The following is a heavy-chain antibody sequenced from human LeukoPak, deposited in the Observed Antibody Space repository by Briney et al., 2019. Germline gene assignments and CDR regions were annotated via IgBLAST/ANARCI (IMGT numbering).Heavy chain of an antibody. CDR2: INTDGSTT. CDR3: ARDLNWNQADY. Sequence: PGGSLRLSCAASGFTFNAHWMHWVRQTPEKGLVWLSRINTDGSTTNYADAAKGRFTISRDNAKDTLYLQMNSLRVEDTAVYYCARDLNWNQADYWGQGSLVTVSS. CDR1: GFTFNAHW. D-gene: IGHD1-20*01. J-gene: IGHJ4*02. V-gene: IGHV3-74*01.